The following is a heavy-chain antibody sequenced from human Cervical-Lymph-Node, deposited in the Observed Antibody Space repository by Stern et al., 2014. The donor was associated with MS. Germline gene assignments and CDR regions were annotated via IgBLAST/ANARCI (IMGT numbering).Heavy chain of an antibody. CDR1: GFTFSDHY. CDR3: ARGGSAYYYGMDV. J-gene: IGHJ6*02. V-gene: IGHV3-11*01. CDR2: ISRTVDAI. Sequence: VQLVESGGGLVKPGESLRLSCAASGFTFSDHYMSWVRQAPGKGLEWISYISRTVDAIYYANSVKGRFTITRKNVKNSLYLQISSLRAEDAALDYCARGGSAYYYGMDVWGQGTAVTVSS.